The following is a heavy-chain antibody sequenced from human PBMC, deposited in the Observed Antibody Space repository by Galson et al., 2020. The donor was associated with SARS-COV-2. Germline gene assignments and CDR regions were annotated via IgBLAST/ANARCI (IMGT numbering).Heavy chain of an antibody. J-gene: IGHJ4*02. CDR2: IYSGGST. CDR1: GFTVSSNY. Sequence: GSLRLSCAASGFTVSSNYMSWVRQAPGKGLEWVSVIYSGGSTYYTDSVKGRFTISRDNSKNTLYLQMNSLRAEDTAVYYCASPGPISSGYSYGFIYWGQGTLVTVSS. D-gene: IGHD5-18*01. CDR3: ASPGPISSGYSYGFIY. V-gene: IGHV3-66*01.